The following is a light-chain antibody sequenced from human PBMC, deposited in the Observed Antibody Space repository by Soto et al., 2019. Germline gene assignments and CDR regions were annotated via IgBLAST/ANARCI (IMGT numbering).Light chain of an antibody. CDR3: QSYDSSLSASV. V-gene: IGLV1-40*01. J-gene: IGLJ2*01. CDR1: NSNIGAGYD. Sequence: LTQPPSVSGAPGQRVTISCTGNNSNIGAGYDVHWYQQLPGTAPKLLIYGDINRPSGVPDRFSGSRSGTSASLAITGLQAEDEADYYCQSYDSSLSASVFGGGTKLTVL. CDR2: GDI.